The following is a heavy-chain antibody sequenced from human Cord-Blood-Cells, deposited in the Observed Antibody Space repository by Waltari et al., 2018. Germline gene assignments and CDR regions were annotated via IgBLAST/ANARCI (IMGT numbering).Heavy chain of an antibody. CDR1: GYSISSGYY. J-gene: IGHJ3*02. V-gene: IGHV4-38-2*02. Sequence: QVQLQESGPGLVKPSETLSLTCTVSGYSISSGYYWGWIRQPPGKGLEWIGSIYQTGSTYYNPSLKGRVTISVDTSKNQFSLKLSAVTAADTAVYYCARAPRESSSSGLAFDIWGQGTMVTVSS. CDR3: ARAPRESSSSGLAFDI. D-gene: IGHD6-6*01. CDR2: IYQTGST.